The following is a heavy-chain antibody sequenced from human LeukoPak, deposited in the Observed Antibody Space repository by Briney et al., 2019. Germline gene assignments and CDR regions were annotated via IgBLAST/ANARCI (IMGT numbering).Heavy chain of an antibody. J-gene: IGHJ4*02. V-gene: IGHV4-59*12. CDR1: GGSISSYY. CDR2: IYYSGST. CDR3: ARRYTAVDY. Sequence: SETLSLTCTVSGGSISSYYWSWIRQPPGKGLEWIGYIYYSGSTYYNPSLKSRVTISVDTSKNQFSLKLSSVTAADTAVYYCARRYTAVDYWGQGTLVTVSS. D-gene: IGHD6-25*01.